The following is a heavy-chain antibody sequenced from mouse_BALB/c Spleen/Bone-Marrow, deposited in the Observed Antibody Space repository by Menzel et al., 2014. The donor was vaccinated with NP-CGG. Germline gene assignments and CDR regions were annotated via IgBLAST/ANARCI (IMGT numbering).Heavy chain of an antibody. CDR2: ISNGGGST. V-gene: IGHV5-12-2*01. D-gene: IGHD2-14*01. CDR3: ARHKYRPYYAMDY. J-gene: IGHJ4*01. Sequence: DVHLVESGGGLVQPGGSLKLSCAASGFTFSSYTMSWVRQTPEKRLEWVAYISNGGGSTYYPDTVKGRFTISRDNAKNTLYLQMSSLKSEDTAMYYCARHKYRPYYAMDYWGQGTPVTVSS. CDR1: GFTFSSYT.